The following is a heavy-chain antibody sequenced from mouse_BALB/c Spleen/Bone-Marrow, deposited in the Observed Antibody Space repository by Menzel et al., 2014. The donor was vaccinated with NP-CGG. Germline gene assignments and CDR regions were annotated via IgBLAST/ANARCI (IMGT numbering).Heavy chain of an antibody. D-gene: IGHD2-10*02. CDR3: AKNNKYGNYGGLDAMDY. J-gene: IGHJ4*01. CDR1: GFSLTSYG. CDR2: IWRGGST. V-gene: IGHV2-5-1*01. Sequence: QVQLQQSGPSLVQPSQSLSITCTVSGFSLTSYGVHWVRQSPGKGLEWLGVIWRGGSTDYNAAFVSRLSITKDNSKSQVFFKMNSLQADDTAIYYCAKNNKYGNYGGLDAMDYWGQGTSVTVSS.